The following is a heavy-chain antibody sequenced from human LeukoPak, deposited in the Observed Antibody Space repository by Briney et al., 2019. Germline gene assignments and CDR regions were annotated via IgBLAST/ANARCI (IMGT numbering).Heavy chain of an antibody. V-gene: IGHV3-53*04. Sequence: GGSLRLSCAASGLTVSSSYMSWVRQAPGKGLEWVSIIYIGDNPHYADSVKGRFTISRHNSKNTLYLQMNNLRAEDTAVYYCARVRPWVFGYWGQGTLLTVSS. CDR3: ARVRPWVFGY. CDR2: IYIGDNP. CDR1: GLTVSSSY. J-gene: IGHJ4*02.